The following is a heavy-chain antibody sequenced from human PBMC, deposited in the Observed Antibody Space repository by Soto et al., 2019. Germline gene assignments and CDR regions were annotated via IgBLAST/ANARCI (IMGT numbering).Heavy chain of an antibody. CDR3: AKGRGGSGSLTPRVDF. D-gene: IGHD3-10*01. CDR1: GFTFNNYA. Sequence: EVQLLESGGGLVQPGGSLRLSCAASGFTFNNYAMTWVRKAPGKGLEWVSAISGGGDTTSSADSVKGRFTVSRDGSKNPLSLQMSSLRAEDTALYYCAKGRGGSGSLTPRVDFWGQGTLGTVSS. CDR2: ISGGGDTT. J-gene: IGHJ4*02. V-gene: IGHV3-23*01.